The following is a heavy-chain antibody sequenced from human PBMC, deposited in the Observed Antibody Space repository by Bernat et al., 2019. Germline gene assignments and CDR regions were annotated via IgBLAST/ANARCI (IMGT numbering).Heavy chain of an antibody. Sequence: QVQLVESGGGMVQPGRSLRLSCAASGFTFSSYGMHWVRQAPGKGLEWVAVIWYDGSNKYYADSVKGRFTISRDNSKNTLYLQMNSLRAEDTAVYYCAREGYDYIWGSYRYTSPNFDYWGQGTLVTVSS. CDR2: IWYDGSNK. CDR1: GFTFSSYG. D-gene: IGHD3-16*02. V-gene: IGHV3-33*01. CDR3: AREGYDYIWGSYRYTSPNFDY. J-gene: IGHJ4*02.